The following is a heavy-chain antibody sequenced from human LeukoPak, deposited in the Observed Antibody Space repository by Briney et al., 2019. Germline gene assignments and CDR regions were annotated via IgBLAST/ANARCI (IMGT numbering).Heavy chain of an antibody. CDR3: ASDSQSSVYYF. CDR1: GGSFSLYH. J-gene: IGHJ4*02. D-gene: IGHD6-25*01. V-gene: IGHV4-34*01. Sequence: PSETLSLTCAVYGGSFSLYHWSWICQSPGKGLEWIGEVNRWGSTNYNPSLKSRGTISVDTSKNQFSLNLRSLTAADTAVYYCASDSQSSVYYFWGQGALVTVSS. CDR2: VNRWGST.